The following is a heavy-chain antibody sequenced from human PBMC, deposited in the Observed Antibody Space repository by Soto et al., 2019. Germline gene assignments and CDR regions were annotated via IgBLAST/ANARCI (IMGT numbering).Heavy chain of an antibody. D-gene: IGHD6-13*01. V-gene: IGHV1-69*13. CDR1: GGTFSSYA. Sequence: ASVKVSCKASGGTFSSYAISWVRQAPGQGLEWMGGIIPIFGTANYAQKFQGRVTITADESTSTAYMELSSLRSEDTAVYYCASTTRGSYSSSWYDYWGQGTLVTDSS. CDR3: ASTTRGSYSSSWYDY. CDR2: IIPIFGTA. J-gene: IGHJ4*02.